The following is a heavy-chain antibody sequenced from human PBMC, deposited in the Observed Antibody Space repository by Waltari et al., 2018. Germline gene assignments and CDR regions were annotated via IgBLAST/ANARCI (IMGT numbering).Heavy chain of an antibody. CDR2: IYTSGST. CDR3: ARDPLGNGPYYYYGMDV. CDR1: GGSISSGSYY. Sequence: QVQLQESGPGLVKPSQTLSLTCTVSGGSISSGSYYWSWIRQPAGKGLEWIGYIYTSGSTNYNPSLKSRVTISVDTSKNQFSLKLSSVTAADTAVYYCARDPLGNGPYYYYGMDVWGQGTTVTVSS. V-gene: IGHV4-61*09. D-gene: IGHD2-8*01. J-gene: IGHJ6*02.